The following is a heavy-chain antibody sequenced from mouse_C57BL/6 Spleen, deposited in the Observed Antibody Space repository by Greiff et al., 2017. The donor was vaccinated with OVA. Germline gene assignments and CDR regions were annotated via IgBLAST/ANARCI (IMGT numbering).Heavy chain of an antibody. V-gene: IGHV1-80*01. Sequence: VKLQESGAELVKPGASVKISCKASGYAFSSYWMNWVKQRPGKGLEWIGQIYPGDGVTNYNGKFKGKATLTADKSSSTAYMQLSSLTSEDSAVYFCARQPSGYPMDYWGQGTSVTVSS. J-gene: IGHJ4*01. CDR2: IYPGDGVT. CDR1: GYAFSSYW. D-gene: IGHD3-1*01. CDR3: ARQPSGYPMDY.